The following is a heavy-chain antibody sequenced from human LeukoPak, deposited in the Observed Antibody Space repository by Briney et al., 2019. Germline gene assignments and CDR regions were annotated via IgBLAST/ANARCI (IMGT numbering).Heavy chain of an antibody. J-gene: IGHJ4*02. CDR3: AKDREYSSGWYPFDY. CDR2: ISGSGGST. Sequence: PGGSLRLSCAASGFTFSSYAMSWVRQAPGKGLEWVSAISGSGGSTYYADSVKGRFTISRDNSKNTLYLQMNSLRAEDTAVYYCAKDREYSSGWYPFDYWGQGTLVTVSS. CDR1: GFTFSSYA. V-gene: IGHV3-23*01. D-gene: IGHD6-19*01.